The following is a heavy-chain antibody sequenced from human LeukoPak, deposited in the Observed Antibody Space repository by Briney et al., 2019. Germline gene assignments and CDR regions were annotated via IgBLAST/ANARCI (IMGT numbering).Heavy chain of an antibody. CDR1: GGTFSSYA. CDR3: ARGRRHDYGDYWYFDL. J-gene: IGHJ2*01. D-gene: IGHD4-17*01. Sequence: LGASVKVSCKASGGTFSSYAISWVRQAPGQGLEWMGIINPSGGSTSYAQKFQGRVTMTRDTSTSTVYMELSSLRSEDTAVYYCARGRRHDYGDYWYFDLWGRGTLVTVSS. CDR2: INPSGGST. V-gene: IGHV1-46*01.